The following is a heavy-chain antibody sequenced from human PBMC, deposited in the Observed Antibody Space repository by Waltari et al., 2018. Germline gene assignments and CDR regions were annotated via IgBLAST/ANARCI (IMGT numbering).Heavy chain of an antibody. CDR1: GYTFSAYY. V-gene: IGHV1-2*06. Sequence: QVQLVQSGAEVKQPGASVRVSCKASGYTFSAYYLHWVRQAPGQGLEWMGRINPKTGGTNFAQKVQGRVALTRDTSITTVYMELNSLTYDDTAVYYWARRLVSGCPVYCDYWGQGTLVSVSS. CDR3: ARRLVSGCPVYCDY. CDR2: INPKTGGT. J-gene: IGHJ4*02. D-gene: IGHD6-19*01.